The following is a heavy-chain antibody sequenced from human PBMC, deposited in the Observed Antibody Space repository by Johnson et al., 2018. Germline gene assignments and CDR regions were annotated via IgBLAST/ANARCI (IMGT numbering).Heavy chain of an antibody. CDR1: GFTFSSYW. CDR2: IKQDGSEK. Sequence: EVQLLESGGGLVQXGGSLRLSCAASGFTFSSYWMSWVRQAPGKGLEWVANIKQDGSEKYYADSVKGRFTISRDNSKNTLYLQMNSLRAEDKAVYYCAKVAARRIYYYYYMDVWGKGTTVTVSS. CDR3: AKVAARRIYYYYYMDV. V-gene: IGHV3-7*01. J-gene: IGHJ6*03. D-gene: IGHD6-6*01.